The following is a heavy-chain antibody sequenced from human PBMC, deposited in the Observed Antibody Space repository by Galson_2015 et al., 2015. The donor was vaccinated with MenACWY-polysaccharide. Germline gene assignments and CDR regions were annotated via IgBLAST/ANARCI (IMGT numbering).Heavy chain of an antibody. Sequence: SLRLSCAASGFTFSSYWMTWVRQAPGKGLEWVANIKEDGSERYYVESVEGRFTISRDNAKNSLYLQMNSLRAEDSAVYYCARGPNWNFDYWGRGTLVTVSS. V-gene: IGHV3-7*01. J-gene: IGHJ4*02. CDR3: ARGPNWNFDY. CDR2: IKEDGSER. D-gene: IGHD1-20*01. CDR1: GFTFSSYW.